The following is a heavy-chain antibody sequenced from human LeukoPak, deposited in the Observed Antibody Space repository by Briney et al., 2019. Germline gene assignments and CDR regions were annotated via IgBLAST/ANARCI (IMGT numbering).Heavy chain of an antibody. Sequence: PGGSLRLSCAASGFTFSSYWMSWVRQAPGKGLDWVSYISSRSTTIYYADSVKGRFTISRDNAQNSLYLQMNRLRAEDTAVYYCARGGAVDTAMVNGYWGQGTLVTVSS. CDR1: GFTFSSYW. CDR2: ISSRSTTI. V-gene: IGHV3-48*01. CDR3: ARGGAVDTAMVNGY. D-gene: IGHD5-18*01. J-gene: IGHJ4*02.